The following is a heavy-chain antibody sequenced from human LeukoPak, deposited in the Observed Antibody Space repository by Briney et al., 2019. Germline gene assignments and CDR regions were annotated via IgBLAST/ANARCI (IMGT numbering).Heavy chain of an antibody. CDR3: SGYGSGL. V-gene: IGHV3-30*04. Sequence: GGSLRLSCAASGFTFSSYAMHWVRQAPGKGLEWVAVISYDGSNKYYADSAKGRFTISRDNSKNTLYLQMNSLRAEDTAVYYRSGYGSGLWGPGTLVNVSS. J-gene: IGHJ4*02. D-gene: IGHD3-10*01. CDR1: GFTFSSYA. CDR2: ISYDGSNK.